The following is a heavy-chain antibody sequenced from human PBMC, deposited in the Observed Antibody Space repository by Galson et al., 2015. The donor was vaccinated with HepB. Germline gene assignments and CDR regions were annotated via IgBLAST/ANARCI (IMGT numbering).Heavy chain of an antibody. Sequence: SLRLSCAASGFTFSSYAMSWVRQAPGKGLEWVSAISGSGGSTYYADSVKGRFTISRDNSKNTLYLQMNSLRAEDTAVYYCAKGAMTTVTTGRMDAFDIWGQGTMVTVSS. D-gene: IGHD4-17*01. CDR3: AKGAMTTVTTGRMDAFDI. J-gene: IGHJ3*02. V-gene: IGHV3-23*01. CDR2: ISGSGGST. CDR1: GFTFSSYA.